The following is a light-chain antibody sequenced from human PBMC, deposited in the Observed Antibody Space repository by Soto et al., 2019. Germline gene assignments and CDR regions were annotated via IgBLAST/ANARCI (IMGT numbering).Light chain of an antibody. CDR3: MQRIEFPLT. Sequence: DIVITNTPLSLPVTHLYPASISCGSSQSLLDSDDGNTYLDWYLQKPGQSPQLLIYTVSYRASGVPDRFSGSGSGTDFTLKISRVEAEDVGVYYCMQRIEFPLTFGGGTKVDIK. J-gene: IGKJ4*01. CDR1: QSLLDSDDGNTY. V-gene: IGKV2-40*01. CDR2: TVS.